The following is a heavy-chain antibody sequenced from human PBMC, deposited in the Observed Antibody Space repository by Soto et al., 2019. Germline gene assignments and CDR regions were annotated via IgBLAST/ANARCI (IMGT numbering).Heavy chain of an antibody. Sequence: SGPTLVNPTQTPTLTCPFSGFSRRSRGVGVGWVRQPPGKALEWPAPIMWKDDNHYSTSPRSRLTITKDTTKTQVVLTMTNMDPVDTPTFYCAHYLSGYYYVSVSYCAFDIWGQGTMVTVSS. CDR2: IMWKDDN. CDR1: GFSRRSRGVG. CDR3: AHYLSGYYYVSVSYCAFDI. D-gene: IGHD3-10*01. V-gene: IGHV2-5*01. J-gene: IGHJ3*02.